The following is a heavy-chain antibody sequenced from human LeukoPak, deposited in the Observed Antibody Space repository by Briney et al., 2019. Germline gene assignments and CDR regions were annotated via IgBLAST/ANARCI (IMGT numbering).Heavy chain of an antibody. V-gene: IGHV3-11*04. CDR1: GFTFSDYY. D-gene: IGHD2-21*01. J-gene: IGHJ4*02. CDR3: AKVMGLTYCGGDCYSEQYDY. Sequence: SGGSLRLSCAASGFTFSDYYMSWIRQAPGKGLEWVSYLSTTSNTIYYADSVKGRFTISRDNAKNSLYLQMNSLRAEDTAVYYCAKVMGLTYCGGDCYSEQYDYWGQGTLVTVSS. CDR2: LSTTSNTI.